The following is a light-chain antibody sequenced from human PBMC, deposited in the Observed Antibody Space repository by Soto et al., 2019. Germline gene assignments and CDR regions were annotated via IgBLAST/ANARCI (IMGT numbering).Light chain of an antibody. CDR1: QSIRSW. V-gene: IGKV1-5*03. Sequence: DIQMTQSPSTLSASVGDRVTITCRASQSIRSWLAWYQQKRGKAPKIXIYKASSLESGVPSMFSGSGSGTEFTLTISSLQHDDFATYDCQQYNSYSRTFGQGTQVDIK. CDR2: KAS. J-gene: IGKJ1*01. CDR3: QQYNSYSRT.